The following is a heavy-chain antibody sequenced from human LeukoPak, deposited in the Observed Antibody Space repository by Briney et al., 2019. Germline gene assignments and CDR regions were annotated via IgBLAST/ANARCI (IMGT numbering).Heavy chain of an antibody. D-gene: IGHD6-13*01. V-gene: IGHV4-39*01. Sequence: SETLSLTCTVSGGSISSSNYYWGWIRQPPGKGLEWIGNIYYSGSTYYNPSLKSRVTISVDTSKNQFSLKLSSVTAADTAVCYCARICIAAAGAYYYYYGMDVWGQGTTVTVSS. CDR2: IYYSGST. J-gene: IGHJ6*02. CDR3: ARICIAAAGAYYYYYGMDV. CDR1: GGSISSSNYY.